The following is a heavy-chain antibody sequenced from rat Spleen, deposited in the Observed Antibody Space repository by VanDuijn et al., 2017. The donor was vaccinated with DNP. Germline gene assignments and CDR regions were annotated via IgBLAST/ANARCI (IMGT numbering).Heavy chain of an antibody. CDR3: TTDSGTFDY. D-gene: IGHD1-5*01. J-gene: IGHJ2*01. CDR2: ITNSGGST. Sequence: EVQLVESGGGLVQPGRSLKLSCKASGFTFSNHDMAWVCQAPTKGLEWVTSITNSGGSTYYRDSVKGRFTISRDNAKSTLYLQMDSLRSEDTATYYCTTDSGTFDYLGQGVMVTVSS. CDR1: GFTFSNHD. V-gene: IGHV5-27*01.